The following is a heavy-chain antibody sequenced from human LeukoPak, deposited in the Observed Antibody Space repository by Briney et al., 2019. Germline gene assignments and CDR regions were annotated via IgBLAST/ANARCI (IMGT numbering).Heavy chain of an antibody. CDR1: VGSISSSRYY. Sequence: KPSEALSLTCTVSVGSISSSRYYWGWIRQPPGKWLEWIGSMYYSGSTYYNACLKSRVTISVDTSKNQFSLKLSSVTAADTAVYYCARNPPHGDPGGFDYWGQGTLVTVSS. J-gene: IGHJ4*02. V-gene: IGHV4-39*07. CDR3: ARNPPHGDPGGFDY. CDR2: MYYSGST. D-gene: IGHD4-17*01.